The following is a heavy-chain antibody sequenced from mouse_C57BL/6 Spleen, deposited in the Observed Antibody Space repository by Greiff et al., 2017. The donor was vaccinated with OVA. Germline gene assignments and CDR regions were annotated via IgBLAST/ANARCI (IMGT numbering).Heavy chain of an antibody. Sequence: DVMLVESGGGLVKPGGSLKLSCAASGFTFSDYGMHWVRQAPEKGLEWVAYISSGSSTIYYADTVKGRFTISRDNAKNTLFLQMTSLRSEDTAMYYCARGDYYGTSYWYFDVWGTGTTDTVSS. CDR1: GFTFSDYG. CDR2: ISSGSSTI. CDR3: ARGDYYGTSYWYFDV. V-gene: IGHV5-17*01. D-gene: IGHD1-1*01. J-gene: IGHJ1*03.